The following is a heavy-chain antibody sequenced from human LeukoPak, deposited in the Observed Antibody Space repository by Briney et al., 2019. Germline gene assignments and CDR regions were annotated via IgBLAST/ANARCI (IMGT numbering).Heavy chain of an antibody. D-gene: IGHD3-3*01. J-gene: IGHJ4*02. CDR2: FDPEDGET. CDR1: GYTLTELS. Sequence: ASVKVSCEVSGYTLTELSMHWVRQAPGKGLEWMGGFDPEDGETIYAQKFQGRVTMTEDTSTDTAYMELSSLRSEDTAVYYCATSIFGGYYFDYWGQGTLVTVSS. CDR3: ATSIFGGYYFDY. V-gene: IGHV1-24*01.